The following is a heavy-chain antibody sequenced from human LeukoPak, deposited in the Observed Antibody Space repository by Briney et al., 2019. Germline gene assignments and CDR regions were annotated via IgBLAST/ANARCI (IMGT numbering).Heavy chain of an antibody. CDR3: AGRERLGELRSQYYFKN. CDR1: GGSFSDYY. Sequence: PSETLSLTCAVYGGSFSDYYWIWIRQSPGQGLEWIGDITQYGSANYSPSLKRRVTFSLDTSKNQVSLKLTSVTAADTAVYYCAGRERLGELRSQYYFKNWGQGTLVTVSS. CDR2: ITQYGSA. V-gene: IGHV4-34*01. D-gene: IGHD3-16*01. J-gene: IGHJ4*02.